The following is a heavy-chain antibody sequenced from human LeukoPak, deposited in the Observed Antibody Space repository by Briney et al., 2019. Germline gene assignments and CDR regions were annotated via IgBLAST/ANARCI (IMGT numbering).Heavy chain of an antibody. D-gene: IGHD3-10*01. Sequence: GGSLRLSCTASGFTFSTYWINWVRQGPGKGLVWVALINGDGSTTTHADSVKGRFTISRDNAKNTAYLQMNSLRDEDTAVYYCARDYAGSPDYWGQGTLVTVSA. CDR3: ARDYAGSPDY. V-gene: IGHV3-74*03. CDR1: GFTFSTYW. J-gene: IGHJ4*02. CDR2: INGDGSTT.